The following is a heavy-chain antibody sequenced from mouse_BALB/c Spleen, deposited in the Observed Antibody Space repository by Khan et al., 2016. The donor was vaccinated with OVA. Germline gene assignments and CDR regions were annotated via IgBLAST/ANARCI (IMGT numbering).Heavy chain of an antibody. CDR2: ITSSGNI. J-gene: IGHJ4*01. Sequence: EVKLLESGPSLVKPSQTLSLTCSVTGYSITSCFLNWIRKFPGNKFEYLGYITSSGNIYYNPSLKSRISITPDTSKSQYYLQLNSVTTEDTAAYYCARSYGSWAMDFWGQGTSVTVSS. V-gene: IGHV3-8*02. CDR3: ARSYGSWAMDF. D-gene: IGHD1-1*01. CDR1: GYSITSCF.